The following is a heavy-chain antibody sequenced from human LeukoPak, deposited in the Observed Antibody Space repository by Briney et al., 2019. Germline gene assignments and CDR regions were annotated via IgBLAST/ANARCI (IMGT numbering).Heavy chain of an antibody. D-gene: IGHD2-15*01. CDR1: GGSISSSNW. CDR3: ARGGGDCSGGSCYIDA. Sequence: SETLSLTCAVSGGSISSSNWWSWVRQPPGKGLEWIGEIYHSGSTNYNPSLKSRVTISVDTSKNQFSLKLTSGTAADTAVYYCARGGGDCSGGSCYIDAWGQGTLVTVSS. J-gene: IGHJ5*02. V-gene: IGHV4-4*02. CDR2: IYHSGST.